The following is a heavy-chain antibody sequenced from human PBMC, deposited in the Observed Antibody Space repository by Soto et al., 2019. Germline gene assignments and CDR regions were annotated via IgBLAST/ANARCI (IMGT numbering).Heavy chain of an antibody. D-gene: IGHD3-10*01. CDR3: ARRGVIPDY. Sequence: DSVKVSCKTSGYTFTNYGISWVRQAPGQGLEWMGWISADNGNTNYARNLQGRVTMTTDTSTGTSYMVLRSLTSDDTAVYYCARRGVIPDYWGQGNLVTVSS. J-gene: IGHJ4*02. V-gene: IGHV1-18*01. CDR1: GYTFTNYG. CDR2: ISADNGNT.